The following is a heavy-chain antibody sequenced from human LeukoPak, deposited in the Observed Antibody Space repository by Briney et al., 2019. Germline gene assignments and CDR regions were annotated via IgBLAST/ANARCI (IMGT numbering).Heavy chain of an antibody. CDR3: ARVGGVELAYYYGSGSYRLNAFDI. Sequence: PGGSLRLSCVASGFTFSSYNMNWVRQPPGKGLEWIGNIYYSGSTYYNPSLKSRLTISVDTSKNQFSLKLSSVTAADTAVYYCARVGGVELAYYYGSGSYRLNAFDIWGQGTMVTVSS. J-gene: IGHJ3*02. CDR2: IYYSGST. V-gene: IGHV4-59*12. D-gene: IGHD3-10*01. CDR1: GFTFSSYN.